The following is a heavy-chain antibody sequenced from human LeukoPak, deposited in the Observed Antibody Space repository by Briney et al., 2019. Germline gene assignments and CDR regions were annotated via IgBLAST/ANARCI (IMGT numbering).Heavy chain of an antibody. CDR2: INHNGNVN. CDR3: AREWAGPSFDY. D-gene: IGHD6-19*01. Sequence: GGSLRLSCAASGFTFSSYWMNWARQAPGKGLEWVASINHNGNVNYYVDSVKGRFTISRDNAKNSLYLQMNSLRAEDTAVYFCAREWAGPSFDYWGQGTLVTVSS. CDR1: GFTFSSYW. V-gene: IGHV3-7*01. J-gene: IGHJ4*02.